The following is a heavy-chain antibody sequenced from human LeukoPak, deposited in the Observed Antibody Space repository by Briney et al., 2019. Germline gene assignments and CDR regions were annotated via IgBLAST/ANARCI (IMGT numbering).Heavy chain of an antibody. J-gene: IGHJ5*02. CDR2: IHHSGNS. V-gene: IGHV4-59*02. Sequence: PSETVSLTCTVSGSSVTDYYWSWIRQSPGKGLEWISYIHHSGNSDYNPSLRSRDTTSLDPSQNQYCLNLISVTAADTAVYYCTRGHWGLQSWSQGALVTVSS. CDR3: TRGHWGLQS. D-gene: IGHD7-27*01. CDR1: GSSVTDYY.